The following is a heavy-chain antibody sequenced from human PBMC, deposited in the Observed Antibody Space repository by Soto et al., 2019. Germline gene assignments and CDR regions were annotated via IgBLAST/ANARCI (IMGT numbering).Heavy chain of an antibody. J-gene: IGHJ4*02. D-gene: IGHD6-19*01. CDR1: GFTFSSYA. CDR3: WRRSSGWYFDY. Sequence: EVQLLESGGGLVQPGGSLRLSCAASGFTFSSYAMNWVRQAPGKGLEWVSVISGSGGSTYYADSVKGRFTISRDNSKNTLYLQINSRRAADAAVYYCWRRSSGWYFDYWGQGTLVTVSS. CDR2: ISGSGGST. V-gene: IGHV3-23*01.